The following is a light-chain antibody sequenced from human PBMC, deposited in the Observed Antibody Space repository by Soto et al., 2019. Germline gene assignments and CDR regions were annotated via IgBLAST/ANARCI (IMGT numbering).Light chain of an antibody. V-gene: IGKV1-39*01. J-gene: IGKJ3*01. CDR3: QQSYNAPFN. CDR2: AAS. CDR1: QTIDRY. Sequence: IQMTQSPSSLPASIGDTVTITCRASQTIDRYLNWFQQKSGQAPKLLMNAASTLRSGVPSRFSASGSGTDFTLTISSLQPEDYATYYCQQSYNAPFNFGPGTKVDIK.